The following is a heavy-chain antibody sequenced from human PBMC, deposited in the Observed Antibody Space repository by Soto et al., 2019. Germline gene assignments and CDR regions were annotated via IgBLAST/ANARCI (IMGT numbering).Heavy chain of an antibody. CDR1: EFTFSSYA. Sequence: QVHLVESGGGVVQPGGSLRLSCAASEFTFSSYAMHWIRQAPGKGLEWLAVISFDGNIIQYADSVKGRFIISRDNSKNTLYLQMNSLRGDDTAVYYCARTFDTITYYFDYWXQG. V-gene: IGHV3-30-3*01. D-gene: IGHD3-9*01. CDR3: ARTFDTITYYFDY. J-gene: IGHJ4*02. CDR2: ISFDGNII.